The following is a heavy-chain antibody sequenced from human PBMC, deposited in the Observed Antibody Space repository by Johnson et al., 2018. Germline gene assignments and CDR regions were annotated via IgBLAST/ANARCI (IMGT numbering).Heavy chain of an antibody. Sequence: QVQLVQSGGGVVQPGRSLRLSCAASGFTFSSYAMHWVRQAPGKGLEWVAVISYDGSKKYYADSVKGRFTISRDNSKNTLYLQMNSLRPDDTAVYYCTKDPFNSSGWPIDDYWGQGTLVAVSS. J-gene: IGHJ4*02. CDR1: GFTFSSYA. D-gene: IGHD6-19*01. CDR2: ISYDGSKK. V-gene: IGHV3-30*04. CDR3: TKDPFNSSGWPIDDY.